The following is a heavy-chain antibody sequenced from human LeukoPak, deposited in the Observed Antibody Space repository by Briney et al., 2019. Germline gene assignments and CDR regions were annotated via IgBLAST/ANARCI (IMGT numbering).Heavy chain of an antibody. D-gene: IGHD5-18*01. V-gene: IGHV3-74*01. CDR3: ARHRGYSYGSNYFDY. J-gene: IGHJ4*02. CDR1: GFTFSGYW. Sequence: GGSLRLSCAASGFTFSGYWMHWVRQAPGKGLVWVSRVNTDGSTTTYADSVKGRFTISRDNAKNTLYLQMNSLRAEDTAVYYCARHRGYSYGSNYFDYWGQGAPVTVSS. CDR2: VNTDGSTT.